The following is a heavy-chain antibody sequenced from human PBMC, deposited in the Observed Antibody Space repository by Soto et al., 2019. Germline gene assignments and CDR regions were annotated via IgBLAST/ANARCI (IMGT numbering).Heavy chain of an antibody. J-gene: IGHJ4*02. V-gene: IGHV1-2*02. Sequence: ASVKVSGKTSGYTFTDYYMHWVRHAPGQGLAWMGWINPNSGGPISAQKFQCRVTMTRDTSISTAYLELGRLRSDNTAVYYGARGGTNSFYYWGQGTQVTVSS. D-gene: IGHD2-8*01. CDR1: GYTFTDYY. CDR2: INPNSGGP. CDR3: ARGGTNSFYY.